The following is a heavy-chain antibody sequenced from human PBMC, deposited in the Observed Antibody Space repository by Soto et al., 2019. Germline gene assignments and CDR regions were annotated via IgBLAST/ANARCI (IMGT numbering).Heavy chain of an antibody. V-gene: IGHV4-31*03. J-gene: IGHJ5*02. CDR2: IYYSGST. CDR3: ARVRMNWFDP. CDR1: GGSIRSGGYY. Sequence: LYLTGSVSGGSIRSGGYYWSWIRQHPGKGLEWIGYIYYSGSTYYNPSLKSRVTISVDTSKNQFSLKLSSVTAADTAVYYCARVRMNWFDPWGKGSLVTVSS.